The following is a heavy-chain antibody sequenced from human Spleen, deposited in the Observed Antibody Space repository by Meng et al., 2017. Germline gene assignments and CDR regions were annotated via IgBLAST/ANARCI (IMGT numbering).Heavy chain of an antibody. D-gene: IGHD3-10*01. CDR1: GFTVSHNY. CDR3: ASTLYYYGSGSYYHYFDY. J-gene: IGHJ4*02. V-gene: IGHV3-11*04. CDR2: ISSSGSTI. Sequence: GESLKISCAASGFTVSHNYMSWVRQAPGKGLEWVSYISSSGSTIYYADSVKGRFTISRDNAKNSLYLQMNSLRAEDTAVFYCASTLYYYGSGSYYHYFDYWGQGTLVTVSS.